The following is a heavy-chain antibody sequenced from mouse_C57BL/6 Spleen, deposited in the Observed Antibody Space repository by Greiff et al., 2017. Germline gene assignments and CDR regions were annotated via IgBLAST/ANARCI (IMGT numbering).Heavy chain of an antibody. CDR3: ARRVDDGYPFDY. CDR1: GYTFTSYW. CDR2: IDPSDSET. D-gene: IGHD2-3*01. Sequence: QVQLQQPGAELVRPGSSVKLSCKASGYTFTSYWMHWVKQRPIQGLEWIGNIDPSDSETHYNQKFKDKATLTVDKSSSTAYMQLSSLTSEDSAVYYCARRVDDGYPFDYGGQGTTLTVSS. V-gene: IGHV1-52*01. J-gene: IGHJ2*01.